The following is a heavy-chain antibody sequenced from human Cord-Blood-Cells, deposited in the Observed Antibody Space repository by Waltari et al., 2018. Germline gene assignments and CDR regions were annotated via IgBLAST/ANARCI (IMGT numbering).Heavy chain of an antibody. V-gene: IGHV4-34*01. Sequence: QVQLQQWGAGLLKPSETLSLTCAVYGGSFSGYYWSWIRQPPGKGLEWIGEINHSGSNNYNPPLKSRVTISVGTSKNQFSLKLSSVTAADTAVYYCARGRKAARYDAFDIWGQGTMVTVSS. CDR1: GGSFSGYY. CDR3: ARGRKAARYDAFDI. CDR2: INHSGSN. J-gene: IGHJ3*02. D-gene: IGHD6-6*01.